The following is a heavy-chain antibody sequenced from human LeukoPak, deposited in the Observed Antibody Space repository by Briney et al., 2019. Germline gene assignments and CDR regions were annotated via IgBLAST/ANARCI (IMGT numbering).Heavy chain of an antibody. CDR2: ISTYNGNT. Sequence: GASVKVSCKASGYTFSSYGITWVRQAPGQGLEWMGWISTYNGNTNYAQNLQGRVTMTTDTSTSTAYMELRSLRSDDTAVYYCSRDSGYCSGGSCWYFDFWGQGTLVTVSA. CDR3: SRDSGYCSGGSCWYFDF. V-gene: IGHV1-18*01. J-gene: IGHJ4*02. D-gene: IGHD2-15*01. CDR1: GYTFSSYG.